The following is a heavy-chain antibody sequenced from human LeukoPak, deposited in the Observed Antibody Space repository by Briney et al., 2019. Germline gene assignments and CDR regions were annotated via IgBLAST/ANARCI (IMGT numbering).Heavy chain of an antibody. CDR3: ARVRAQRITMVRGVFLDY. Sequence: TSETLSLTCTVSGGSISSGGYYWSWIRQHPGRGLEWIGYIYYSGSTYYNPSLKSRVTISVDTSKNQFSLKLSSVTAADAAVYYCARVRAQRITMVRGVFLDYWGQGTLVTVSS. J-gene: IGHJ4*02. CDR1: GGSISSGGYY. V-gene: IGHV4-31*03. CDR2: IYYSGST. D-gene: IGHD3-10*01.